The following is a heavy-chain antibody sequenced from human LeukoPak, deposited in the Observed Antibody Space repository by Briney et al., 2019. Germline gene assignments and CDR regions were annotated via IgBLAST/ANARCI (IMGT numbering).Heavy chain of an antibody. Sequence: SETLSLTCSVSGYSISSGYYWGWIRQPPGKGLECIASMYHSGSTYYNPSLKSRVTISLDMSKNQFSLKLNSVTAADTAVYYCTRERPRDGNNPPVDHWGQGTLVTVSS. CDR2: MYHSGST. CDR1: GYSISSGYY. J-gene: IGHJ4*02. V-gene: IGHV4-38-2*02. CDR3: TRERPRDGNNPPVDH. D-gene: IGHD5-24*01.